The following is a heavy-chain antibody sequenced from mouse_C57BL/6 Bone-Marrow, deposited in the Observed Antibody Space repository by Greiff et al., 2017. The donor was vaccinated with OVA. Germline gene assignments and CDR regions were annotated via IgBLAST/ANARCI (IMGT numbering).Heavy chain of an antibody. V-gene: IGHV1-76*01. CDR3: ERADYYGSSYDARNY. CDR2: IYPGSGNT. J-gene: IGHJ4*01. CDR1: GYTFTDYY. D-gene: IGHD1-1*01. Sequence: QVQLKQSGAELVRPGASVKLSCKASGYTFTDYYINWVKQRPGQGLEWIARIYPGSGNTYYNEKFKGKATLTAEKSSSTAYMQLSSLTSEDSAVYFCERADYYGSSYDARNYWGKGTSVTVSS.